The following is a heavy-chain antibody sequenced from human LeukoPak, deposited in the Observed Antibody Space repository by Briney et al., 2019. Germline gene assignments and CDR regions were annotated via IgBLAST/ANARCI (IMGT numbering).Heavy chain of an antibody. V-gene: IGHV3-48*03. J-gene: IGHJ4*02. D-gene: IGHD3-22*01. CDR1: GFTFRSYE. CDR3: ATYYDSAGFDFDY. CDR2: ISSSGSTM. Sequence: PGGSLRLSCAASGFTFRSYEMNWVRQAPGKGLVWLSYISSSGSTMYYADSVKGRFTISRDNAKNSLYLQMNSLRAEDTAVYYCATYYDSAGFDFDYWGQGTLVTVSS.